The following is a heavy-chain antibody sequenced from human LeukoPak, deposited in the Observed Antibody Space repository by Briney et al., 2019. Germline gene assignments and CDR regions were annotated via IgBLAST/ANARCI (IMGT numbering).Heavy chain of an antibody. CDR3: AKEDAAYYDSSDFYYGYFQH. V-gene: IGHV3-23*01. Sequence: GGSLRLSCAASGFTFTSYAMSWVRQAPGKGLEWVSAISGSGSNTYYADSVKGRFTISRDNSKNTLYLQMNSLRAEDTAVYYCAKEDAAYYDSSDFYYGYFQHWGQGTLVTVSS. J-gene: IGHJ1*01. CDR1: GFTFTSYA. CDR2: ISGSGSNT. D-gene: IGHD3-22*01.